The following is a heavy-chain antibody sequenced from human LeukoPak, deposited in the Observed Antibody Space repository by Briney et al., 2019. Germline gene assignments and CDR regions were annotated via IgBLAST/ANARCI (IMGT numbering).Heavy chain of an antibody. D-gene: IGHD3-22*01. CDR3: ARWYYYDSSGYLFDY. Sequence: SETLSLTCTVSGYSISSGYYWGWIRQPPGKGLEWIGSIYHNGSTYYNPSLKSRVTISVDTSKNQFSLKLSSVTAADTAVYYCARWYYYDSSGYLFDYWGQGTLATVSS. CDR2: IYHNGST. V-gene: IGHV4-38-2*02. J-gene: IGHJ4*02. CDR1: GYSISSGYY.